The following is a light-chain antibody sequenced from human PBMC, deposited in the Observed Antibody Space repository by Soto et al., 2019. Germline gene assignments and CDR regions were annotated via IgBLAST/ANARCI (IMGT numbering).Light chain of an antibody. J-gene: IGLJ2*01. CDR1: SNDVGSYNL. CDR2: EGT. V-gene: IGLV2-23*01. Sequence: QSALTQPASVSGSPGQSITISCTGTSNDVGSYNLVSWYQQHPGKAPKVMIYEGTKRPSGVSNRFSGSKSGNTASLTISGLQAEDEADYYCGSYAGSNTHVVFGGGTKLTVL. CDR3: GSYAGSNTHVV.